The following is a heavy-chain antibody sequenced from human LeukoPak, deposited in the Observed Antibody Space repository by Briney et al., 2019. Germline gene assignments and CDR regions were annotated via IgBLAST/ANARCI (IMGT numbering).Heavy chain of an antibody. J-gene: IGHJ4*02. V-gene: IGHV3-30-3*01. CDR3: ARVFRPTTVTSRSPRTGYFDY. D-gene: IGHD4-17*01. CDR2: ISYDGSNK. Sequence: GGSLRLSCAASGFTFSSYAMHWVRQAPGKGLEWVAVISYDGSNKYYADSVKGRFTISRDNSKNTLYLQMNSLRAEDTAVYYCARVFRPTTVTSRSPRTGYFDYWGQGTLVTVSS. CDR1: GFTFSSYA.